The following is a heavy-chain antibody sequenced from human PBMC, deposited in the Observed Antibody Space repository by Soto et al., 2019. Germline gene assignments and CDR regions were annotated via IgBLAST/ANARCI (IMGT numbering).Heavy chain of an antibody. CDR1: GFTVSSNY. D-gene: IGHD5-18*01. CDR3: AREGQYSCGPY. J-gene: IGHJ4*02. V-gene: IGHV3-66*01. CDR2: IYSGGST. Sequence: EVQLVESGGGLVQPGGSLRLSCAASGFTVSSNYMSWVRQAPGKGLEWVSVIYSGGSTYYADSVKGRFTISRDNSKNTVDLQMNSLRAEDTAVDCCAREGQYSCGPYWGKGNLVTVSS.